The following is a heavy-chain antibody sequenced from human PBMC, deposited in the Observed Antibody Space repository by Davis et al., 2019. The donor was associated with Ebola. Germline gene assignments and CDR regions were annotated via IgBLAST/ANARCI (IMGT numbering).Heavy chain of an antibody. CDR1: GYAFTSYG. V-gene: IGHV1-18*01. Sequence: ASVKVSCKASGYAFTSYGISWVRQAPGQGLEWMGWISGYNGNTNYAQKLQGRVTMTTDTSTSTAYMELRSLRSDDTAVYYCARDNGGSSPHYYYYYYGMDVWGQGTTVTVSS. D-gene: IGHD6-6*01. J-gene: IGHJ6*02. CDR2: ISGYNGNT. CDR3: ARDNGGSSPHYYYYYYGMDV.